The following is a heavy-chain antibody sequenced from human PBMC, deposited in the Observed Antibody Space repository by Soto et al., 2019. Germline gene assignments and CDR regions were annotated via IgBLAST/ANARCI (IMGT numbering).Heavy chain of an antibody. CDR2: IYHSGST. Sequence: SETLSLTCAVSGGSISSGGYSWSWIRQPPGKGLEWIGYIYHSGSTYYNPSLKSRVTISVDRSKNQFSLKLSSVTAADTAVYYCAKDSPYSSSWYGSRWFDPWGQGTLVTVSS. D-gene: IGHD6-13*01. CDR1: GGSISSGGYS. CDR3: AKDSPYSSSWYGSRWFDP. J-gene: IGHJ5*02. V-gene: IGHV4-30-2*01.